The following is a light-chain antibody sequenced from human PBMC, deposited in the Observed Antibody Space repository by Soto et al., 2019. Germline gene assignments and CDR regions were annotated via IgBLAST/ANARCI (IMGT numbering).Light chain of an antibody. CDR2: DVI. CDR1: SSDIGSYNF. Sequence: QSALTQPPSASGSPGQSVTISCTGTSSDIGSYNFVSWYQHHPGKAPKLILYDVIKRPSGAPDRFSGSKSGNTASLTVSGLQAEDEAEYYCSSYGGSNNFVVFGGGTKLTVL. V-gene: IGLV2-8*01. J-gene: IGLJ2*01. CDR3: SSYGGSNNFVV.